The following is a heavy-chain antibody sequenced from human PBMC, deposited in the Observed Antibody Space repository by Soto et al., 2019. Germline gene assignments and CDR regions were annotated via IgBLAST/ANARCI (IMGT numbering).Heavy chain of an antibody. D-gene: IGHD1-7*01. CDR3: ASALVITGTTYGMDV. J-gene: IGHJ6*02. CDR1: GYSFTSYW. CDR2: IYPGDSDT. V-gene: IGHV5-51*01. Sequence: PGESLKISCKGSGYSFTSYWIGWVRQIPGKGLEWMGIIYPGDSDTRYSPSFQGQVTISADKSISTAYLQWSSLKASDTAMYYCASALVITGTTYGMDVWGQGTTVTVS.